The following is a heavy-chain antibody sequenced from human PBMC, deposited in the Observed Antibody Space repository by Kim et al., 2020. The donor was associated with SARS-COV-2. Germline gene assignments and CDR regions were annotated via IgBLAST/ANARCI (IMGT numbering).Heavy chain of an antibody. D-gene: IGHD1-20*01. CDR3: AREYKVSVGGFDS. J-gene: IGHJ3*02. Sequence: YYSDSGKGRLTISEDNSKNMVYLRIHCRRPEDTAVYYGAREYKVSVGGFDSWGQGTMVTVSS. V-gene: IGHV3-30*01.